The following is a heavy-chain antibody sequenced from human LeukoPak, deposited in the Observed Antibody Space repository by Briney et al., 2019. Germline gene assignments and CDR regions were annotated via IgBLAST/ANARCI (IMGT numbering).Heavy chain of an antibody. V-gene: IGHV4-59*12. CDR2: IYYSGST. CDR3: ARESGSYD. Sequence: SETLSLTCTVSGGSISSYYWSWIRQPPGKGLEWIGYIYYSGSTNYNPSLKSRVTISVDTSKNQFSLKLSSVTAADTAVYYCARESGSYDWGQGTLVTVSS. D-gene: IGHD1-26*01. J-gene: IGHJ4*02. CDR1: GGSISSYY.